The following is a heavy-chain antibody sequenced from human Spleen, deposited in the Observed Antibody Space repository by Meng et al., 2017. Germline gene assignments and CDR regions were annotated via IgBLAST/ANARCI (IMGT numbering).Heavy chain of an antibody. V-gene: IGHV3-48*03. CDR2: ISSSGSTI. CDR3: ARVDSSGWYYYFDY. D-gene: IGHD6-19*01. Sequence: GESLKISCAASGFTFSSYEMNWVRQAPGKGLEWVSYISSSGSTIYYADSVKGRFTISRDNAKNSLYLQMNSLRAEDTAVYYCARVDSSGWYYYFDYWGQGTLVTVSS. J-gene: IGHJ4*02. CDR1: GFTFSSYE.